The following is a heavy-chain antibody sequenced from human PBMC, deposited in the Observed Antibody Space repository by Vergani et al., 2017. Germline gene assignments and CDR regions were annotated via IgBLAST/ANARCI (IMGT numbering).Heavy chain of an antibody. V-gene: IGHV4-30-4*01. Sequence: QVQLQESGPGLVKPSQTLSLTCTVSGGSISSGDYYWSWIRQPPGKGLEWIGYIYYSGSTYYNPSLKSRVTISVDSSKNQFSLKLSPVTAADTAVYYCARVPGVKGYYYDSSGYYEDLDYWGQGTLVTVSS. CDR3: ARVPGVKGYYYDSSGYYEDLDY. CDR2: IYYSGST. D-gene: IGHD3-22*01. CDR1: GGSISSGDYY. J-gene: IGHJ4*02.